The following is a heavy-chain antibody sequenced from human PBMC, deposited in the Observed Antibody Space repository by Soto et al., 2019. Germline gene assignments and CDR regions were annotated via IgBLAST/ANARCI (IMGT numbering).Heavy chain of an antibody. CDR3: ARDSSLGYCSGGSCGDEKMGNDY. J-gene: IGHJ4*02. V-gene: IGHV1-69*01. D-gene: IGHD2-15*01. CDR1: GGTFSSYA. Sequence: QVQLVQSGAEVQKPGSSVKVSCKASGGTFSSYAISWVRQAPGQGLEWMGGIIPIFGTANYAQKFQGRVTITADESTSTAYMELSSLRSEDTAVYYCARDSSLGYCSGGSCGDEKMGNDYWGQGTLVTVSS. CDR2: IIPIFGTA.